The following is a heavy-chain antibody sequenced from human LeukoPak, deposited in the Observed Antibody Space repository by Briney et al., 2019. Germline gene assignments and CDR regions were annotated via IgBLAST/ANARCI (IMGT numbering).Heavy chain of an antibody. CDR1: GGSISGYY. J-gene: IGHJ3*02. Sequence: SETLSLTCTVSGGSISGYYWSWIRQPPGKGLEWIGYIYYSGSTNYNPSLKSRVTISVDTSKNQFSLKLSSVTAADTAVYYCARDGRISGYYYYTDAFDIWGQGTMVTVSS. V-gene: IGHV4-59*01. CDR2: IYYSGST. D-gene: IGHD3-22*01. CDR3: ARDGRISGYYYYTDAFDI.